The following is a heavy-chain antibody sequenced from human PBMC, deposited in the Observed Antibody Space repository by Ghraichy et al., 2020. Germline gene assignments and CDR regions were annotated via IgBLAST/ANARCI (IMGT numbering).Heavy chain of an antibody. CDR3: AKDRRGSYSGLRGVASFQQ. D-gene: IGHD3-10*01. CDR2: ISYDGNNE. J-gene: IGHJ1*01. Sequence: GGSLRLSCAASGFTFSSYGMNWVRQAPGKGLEWVAFISYDGNNENYADSVKGRFTISRDNSDNTVYLQMNSLRIEDSAVYYCAKDRRGSYSGLRGVASFQQWGQGTLVTVSS. V-gene: IGHV3-30*02. CDR1: GFTFSSYG.